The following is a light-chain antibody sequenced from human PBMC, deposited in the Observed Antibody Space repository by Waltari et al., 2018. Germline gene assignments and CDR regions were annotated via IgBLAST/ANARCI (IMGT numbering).Light chain of an antibody. V-gene: IGLV1-47*02. J-gene: IGLJ3*02. Sequence: QSVVTQPPSVSGTPGQRVTIPCSGSNHTLGRIHVSWYQQFPGTAPKLLLYNHSQLPSVVPDRFSGSKSGTSASLAISGLRSEDEADYYCIVWDDSLSGPVFGGGTKLTVL. CDR3: IVWDDSLSGPV. CDR2: NHS. CDR1: NHTLGRIH.